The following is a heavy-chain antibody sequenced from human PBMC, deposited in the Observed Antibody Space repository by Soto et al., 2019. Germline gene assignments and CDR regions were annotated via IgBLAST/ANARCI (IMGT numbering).Heavy chain of an antibody. CDR3: AKGSIVVVVAATQYYFDY. CDR2: ISYDGSNK. D-gene: IGHD2-15*01. V-gene: IGHV3-30*18. Sequence: GGSLRLSCAASGFTFSSYGMHWVRQAPGKGLEWVAVISYDGSNKYYADSVKGRFTISRDNSKNTLYLQMNSLRAEDTAVYYCAKGSIVVVVAATQYYFDYWGQGTLVPVSS. J-gene: IGHJ4*02. CDR1: GFTFSSYG.